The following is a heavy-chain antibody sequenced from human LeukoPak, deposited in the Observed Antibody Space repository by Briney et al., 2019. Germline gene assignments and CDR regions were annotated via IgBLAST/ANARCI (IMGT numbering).Heavy chain of an antibody. D-gene: IGHD2-21*02. CDR1: GGSISSSSYY. Sequence: SETLSLTCTVSGGSISSSSYYWGWIRQPPGKGLEWIGSIYYSGGTYYNPSLKSRVTISVDTSKNQFSLKLSSVTAADTAVYYCARLGVAVTTAWGQGTLVTVSS. J-gene: IGHJ5*02. CDR2: IYYSGGT. V-gene: IGHV4-39*01. CDR3: ARLGVAVTTA.